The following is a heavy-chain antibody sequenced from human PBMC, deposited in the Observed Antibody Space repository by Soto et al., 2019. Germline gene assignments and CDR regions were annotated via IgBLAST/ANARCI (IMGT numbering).Heavy chain of an antibody. CDR3: AKNYYFDS. J-gene: IGHJ4*02. V-gene: IGHV3-23*01. CDR2: INTDGST. Sequence: EVQLLESGGGLIQPGGSLRLSCATSGFTFSSYAMSWARQAPGTGLEWVSSINTDGSTYYTDSVKGRFTISRDNSRNTLYPQMNNLRAEDTAIYYCAKNYYFDSWGQGTLVTVSS. CDR1: GFTFSSYA.